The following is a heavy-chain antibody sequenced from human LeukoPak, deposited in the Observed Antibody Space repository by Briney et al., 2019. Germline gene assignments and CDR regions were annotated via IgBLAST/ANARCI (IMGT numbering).Heavy chain of an antibody. J-gene: IGHJ4*02. CDR3: ARARAGGPFDN. D-gene: IGHD4-23*01. CDR1: GYTFTGYY. V-gene: IGHV1-2*02. CDR2: LNPNIGDT. Sequence: ASVKVSCKASGYTFTGYYMHWVRQAPGQGLEWMAWLNPNIGDTDSAQKFQGRVTMTKDTSITTAYLELSSLRSDDTAVYYCARARAGGPFDNWGQGTLVTVSS.